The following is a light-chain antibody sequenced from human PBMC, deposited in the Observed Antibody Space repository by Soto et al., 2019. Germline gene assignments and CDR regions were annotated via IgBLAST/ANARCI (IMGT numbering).Light chain of an antibody. CDR2: GNI. CDR1: SSNIGAGYD. Sequence: QSVLTQPPSVSGAPGQRVTISCTGSSSNIGAGYDVHWYQQLPGTAPKLLISGNINRPSGVPDRFSGSKSGTSASLAITGLQAEDEAHYYCQSYDSSLSGSKVFGGGTKLTVL. CDR3: QSYDSSLSGSKV. J-gene: IGLJ2*01. V-gene: IGLV1-40*01.